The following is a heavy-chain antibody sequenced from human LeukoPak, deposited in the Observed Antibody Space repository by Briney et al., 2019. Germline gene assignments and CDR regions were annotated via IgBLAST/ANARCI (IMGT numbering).Heavy chain of an antibody. CDR2: ISSSGSTI. D-gene: IGHD3-22*01. CDR1: GFTFSDYY. V-gene: IGHV3-11*04. CDR3: ARLGYYDSSGSDFYGMDV. J-gene: IGHJ6*02. Sequence: PGGSLRLSCAASGFTFSDYYMSWIRQAPGKGLEWVSYISSSGSTIYYADSVKGRFTISRDNAKNSLYLQMNSLRAEDTAVYYCARLGYYDSSGSDFYGMDVWGQGTTVTVSS.